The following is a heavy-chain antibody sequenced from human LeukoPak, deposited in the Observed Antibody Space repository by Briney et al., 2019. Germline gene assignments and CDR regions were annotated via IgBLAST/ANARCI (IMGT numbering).Heavy chain of an antibody. D-gene: IGHD6-13*01. V-gene: IGHV4-59*01. J-gene: IGHJ3*02. CDR1: GGSISSYY. CDR3: ARVRIAAAGRRGAFDI. Sequence: SETLSLTCAVSGGSISSYYWSWIRQPPGKGLEWNGYIYYSGSTNYNPSLKSRVTISVDTSKNQFSLKLSSVTAADTAVYYCARVRIAAAGRRGAFDIWGQGTMVTVSS. CDR2: IYYSGST.